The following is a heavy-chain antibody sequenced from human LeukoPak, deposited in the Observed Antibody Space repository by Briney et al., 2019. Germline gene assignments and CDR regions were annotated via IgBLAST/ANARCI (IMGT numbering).Heavy chain of an antibody. V-gene: IGHV4-4*07. CDR1: GGSISSYY. D-gene: IGHD2-8*02. J-gene: IGHJ4*02. Sequence: SETLSLTCTVSGGSISSYYWSWIRQPAGKGLEWIGRIYTSGSTNYNPSLKSRVTISVDKSKNQFSLKPSSVTAADTAVYYCTRDAGGGTGHFDYWGQGTLVTVSS. CDR3: TRDAGGGTGHFDY. CDR2: IYTSGST.